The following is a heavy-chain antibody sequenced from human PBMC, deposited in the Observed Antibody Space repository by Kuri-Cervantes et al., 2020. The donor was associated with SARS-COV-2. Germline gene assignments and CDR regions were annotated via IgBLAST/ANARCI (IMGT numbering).Heavy chain of an antibody. CDR1: GFTFSSYA. CDR3: ARGSSTGNYWYDY. Sequence: GESLKISCAASGFTFSSYAMSWVRQAPGKGLEWVSAISGSGGSTYYADSVKGRFTISRDNAKNSLYLQMNSLRAEDTAMYYCARGSSTGNYWYDYWGQGTLVTVSS. V-gene: IGHV3-23*01. CDR2: ISGSGGST. D-gene: IGHD1-1*01. J-gene: IGHJ4*02.